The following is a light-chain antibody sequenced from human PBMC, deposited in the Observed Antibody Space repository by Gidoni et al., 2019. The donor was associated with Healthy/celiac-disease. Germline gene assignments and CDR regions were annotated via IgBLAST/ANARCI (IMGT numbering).Light chain of an antibody. Sequence: IQMTHSPSSLSASVGDRVTITCLASQSISSYLNWYQQKPGKAPKLLIYAASSLQSGVPSRFSGSGYGTDFTLTISSLKPEDFATYYCQQSYSTPYTFGQGTKLEIK. CDR3: QQSYSTPYT. CDR2: AAS. V-gene: IGKV1-39*01. CDR1: QSISSY. J-gene: IGKJ2*01.